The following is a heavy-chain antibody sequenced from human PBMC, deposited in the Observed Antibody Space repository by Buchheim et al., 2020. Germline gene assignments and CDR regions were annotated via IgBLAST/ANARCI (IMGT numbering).Heavy chain of an antibody. V-gene: IGHV3-7*01. CDR3: ARDEFDYYGSGSYYNKPPRYYYGMDV. Sequence: EVQLVESGGGLVQPGGSLRLSCAASGFTFSSYWMSWVRQAPGKGLEWVANIKQDGSEKYYVDSVKGRFTISRDNAKNSLYLQMNSLRAEDTAVYYCARDEFDYYGSGSYYNKPPRYYYGMDVWGQGTT. D-gene: IGHD3-10*01. CDR1: GFTFSSYW. J-gene: IGHJ6*02. CDR2: IKQDGSEK.